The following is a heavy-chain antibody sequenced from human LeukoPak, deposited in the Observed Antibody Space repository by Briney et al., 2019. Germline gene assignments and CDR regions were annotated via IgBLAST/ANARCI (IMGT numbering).Heavy chain of an antibody. D-gene: IGHD2-8*01. V-gene: IGHV4-34*01. CDR3: ADVGTRLGAFDI. Sequence: PSETLSLTCAVYGGSFSGYYWSWIRQPPGKGLEWIGEINHSGSTNYNPSLKSRVTISVDTSKNQFSLKLSSVTAADTAVYYCADVGTRLGAFDIWGQGTMVTVSS. CDR1: GGSFSGYY. J-gene: IGHJ3*02. CDR2: INHSGST.